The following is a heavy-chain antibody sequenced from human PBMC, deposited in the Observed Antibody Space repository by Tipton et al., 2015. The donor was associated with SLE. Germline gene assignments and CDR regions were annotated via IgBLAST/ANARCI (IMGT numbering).Heavy chain of an antibody. CDR3: ARSVWGSSPGAFVV. D-gene: IGHD3-16*01. V-gene: IGHV4-59*11. Sequence: TLSLTCTVSGDSTSVHYWSWIRQSPGKGLEWIGYIYYSGSTNYNPSLKSRVTTSVDTSKNQFSLQLTSVTPEDTAVYYCARSVWGSSPGAFVVWGQGTMVTVSS. CDR2: IYYSGST. CDR1: GDSTSVHY. J-gene: IGHJ3*01.